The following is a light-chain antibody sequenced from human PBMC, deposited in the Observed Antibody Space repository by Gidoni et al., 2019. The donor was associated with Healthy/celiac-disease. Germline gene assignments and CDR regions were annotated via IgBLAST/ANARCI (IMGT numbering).Light chain of an antibody. CDR1: QSVSSSY. CDR2: VSS. J-gene: IGKJ4*01. V-gene: IGKV3-20*01. Sequence: IVLTQSPGPLSLSPGDRATLSCRASQSVSSSYLAWYQQKPRQAPRLLIYVSSSRATGIPDRFSGSGSGTDFTLTISRLDPEDFAVYYCQQYGSSHTFGGGTKVEIK. CDR3: QQYGSSHT.